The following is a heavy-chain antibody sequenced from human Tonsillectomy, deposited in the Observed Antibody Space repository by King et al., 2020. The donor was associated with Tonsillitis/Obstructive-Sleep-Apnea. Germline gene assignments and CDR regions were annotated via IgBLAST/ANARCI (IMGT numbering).Heavy chain of an antibody. D-gene: IGHD3-10*01. J-gene: IGHJ4*02. V-gene: IGHV4-59*01. CDR3: ARDGEEGIDY. CDR1: GGSISSYY. CDR2: IYYSGTT. Sequence: QLQESGPGLVKPSETLSLTCTVSGGSISSYYWSRIRQPPGKGLEWIGYIYYSGTTNYNPSLKSRVTISVDTSKNQFSLKLSSVTAADTAVYYCARDGEEGIDYWGQGTLATVSS.